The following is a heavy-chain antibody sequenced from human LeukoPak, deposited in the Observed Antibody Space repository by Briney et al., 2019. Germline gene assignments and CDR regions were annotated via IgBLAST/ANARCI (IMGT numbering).Heavy chain of an antibody. V-gene: IGHV1-3*01. Sequence: ASVKVSCKASGYTFTSYAMHWVRQAPGQRLEWMGWINAGNGNTKYSQKFQGRVTITRDTSASTAYMELSSLRSDDTAVYYCARGFGNDYGGNILDYWGQGTLVTVSS. CDR3: ARGFGNDYGGNILDY. J-gene: IGHJ4*02. CDR2: INAGNGNT. D-gene: IGHD4-23*01. CDR1: GYTFTSYA.